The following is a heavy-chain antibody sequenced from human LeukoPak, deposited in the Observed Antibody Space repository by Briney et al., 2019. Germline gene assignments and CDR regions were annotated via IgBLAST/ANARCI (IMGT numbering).Heavy chain of an antibody. CDR2: IYSGGST. J-gene: IGHJ6*03. CDR3: ARARLLDYYYYYMDV. Sequence: GGSLRLSCAASGFTVSNNYMTWVPQAPGKGLEWVSVIYSGGSTYYADSVKGRFTISRDNSKNALYLQMNTLRAEDTAVYYCARARLLDYYYYYMDVWGKGTTVTVSS. CDR1: GFTVSNNY. V-gene: IGHV3-66*02. D-gene: IGHD5-12*01.